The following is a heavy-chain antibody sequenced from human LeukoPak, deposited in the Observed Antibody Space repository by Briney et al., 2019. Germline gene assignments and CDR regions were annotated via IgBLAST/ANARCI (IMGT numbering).Heavy chain of an antibody. CDR2: IYYSGST. D-gene: IGHD3-10*01. Sequence: SETLSLTCTVSGGSISSSSYYWGWIRQPPGKGLEWIGSIYYSGSTYYNPSLKSRVTISVDTSKNQFSLKLSSLTAADTAVYYCARVPRYEVRGVIRSMWGQGTLVTVSS. V-gene: IGHV4-39*01. CDR1: GGSISSSSYY. CDR3: ARVPRYEVRGVIRSM. J-gene: IGHJ4*02.